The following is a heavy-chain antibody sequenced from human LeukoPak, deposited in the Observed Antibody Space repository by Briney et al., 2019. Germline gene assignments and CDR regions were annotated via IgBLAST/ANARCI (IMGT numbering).Heavy chain of an antibody. V-gene: IGHV4-31*03. CDR1: GGSISSGGYY. CDR2: IYYSGST. CDR3: ARLFYDSSGYYPPDAFDI. Sequence: SETLSLTCTVSGGSISSGGYYWSWIRQHPGKGLEWIGYIYYSGSTYYNPSLKSRVTISVDTSKNQFSLKLSSVTAADTAVYYCARLFYDSSGYYPPDAFDIWGQGTMVTVHS. D-gene: IGHD3-22*01. J-gene: IGHJ3*02.